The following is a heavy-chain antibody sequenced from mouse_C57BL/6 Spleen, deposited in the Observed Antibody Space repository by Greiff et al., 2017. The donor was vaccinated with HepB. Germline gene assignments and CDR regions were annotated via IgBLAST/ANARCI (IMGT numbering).Heavy chain of an antibody. D-gene: IGHD2-4*01. CDR2: FYPGSGSI. J-gene: IGHJ2*01. CDR1: GYTFTEYT. Sequence: LEESGAELVKPGASVKLSCKASGYTFTEYTIHWVKQRSGQGLEWIGWFYPGSGSIKYNEKFKDKATLTADKSSSTVYMELSRLTSEDSAVYFCARHEDIYDYDVGFDYWGQGTTLTVSS. CDR3: ARHEDIYDYDVGFDY. V-gene: IGHV1-62-2*01.